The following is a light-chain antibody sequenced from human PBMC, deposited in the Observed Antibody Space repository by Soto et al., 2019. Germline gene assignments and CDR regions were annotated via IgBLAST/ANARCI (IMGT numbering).Light chain of an antibody. CDR1: QSVTGTN. V-gene: IGKV3-20*01. J-gene: IGKJ2*01. Sequence: EIVLTQSPGTLSLSPGEGATLSCRASQSVTGTNLAWYQQRAGQAPRLLIYGAVRRATGIPDRFSGSGSGTDFTLTISRLEPEDFAVYFCHQYGSSLGTFGQGTKVDIK. CDR3: HQYGSSLGT. CDR2: GAV.